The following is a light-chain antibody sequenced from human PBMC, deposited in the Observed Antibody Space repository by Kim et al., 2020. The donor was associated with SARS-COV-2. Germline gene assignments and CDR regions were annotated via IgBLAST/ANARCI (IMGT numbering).Light chain of an antibody. J-gene: IGKJ4*02. CDR2: DAS. Sequence: EIVLTQSPGTLSLSPGEGATLSCRASQTVTSNYLAWYQQKPGQAPRLLIYDASSRATGIPDRFSGSGSGTDFTLTISRLEPEDSAVYYCQQYGSSPLTFGEGTKVEI. CDR3: QQYGSSPLT. V-gene: IGKV3-20*01. CDR1: QTVTSNY.